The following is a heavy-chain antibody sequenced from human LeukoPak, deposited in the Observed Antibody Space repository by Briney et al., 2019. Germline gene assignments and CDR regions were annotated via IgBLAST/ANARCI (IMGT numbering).Heavy chain of an antibody. D-gene: IGHD5-24*01. CDR2: IWYDGSNK. CDR1: GFTFSSYG. J-gene: IGHJ5*02. CDR3: ARDDRDGYNYDWSDP. Sequence: PGGSLRLSCAASGFTFSSYGMHWVRQAPGKGLEWVAVIWYDGSNKYYADSVKGRFTISRDNSKNTLYLQMNSLRAEDTAVYYCARDDRDGYNYDWSDPWGQGTLVTVSS. V-gene: IGHV3-33*01.